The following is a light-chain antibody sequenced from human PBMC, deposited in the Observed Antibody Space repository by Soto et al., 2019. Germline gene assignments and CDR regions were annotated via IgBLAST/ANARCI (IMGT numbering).Light chain of an antibody. V-gene: IGLV1-44*01. CDR3: AAWDDSLNDVV. CDR2: KNN. J-gene: IGLJ2*01. CDR1: SSNIGSNT. Sequence: QPVLTQPPSASGTPGQRITISCSGSSSNIGSNTVNWYRQLPGTAPKLLIYKNNQWPSGIPDRFSGSKSGTSASLAISGLQSEDEADYYCAAWDDSLNDVVFGGGTKVTVL.